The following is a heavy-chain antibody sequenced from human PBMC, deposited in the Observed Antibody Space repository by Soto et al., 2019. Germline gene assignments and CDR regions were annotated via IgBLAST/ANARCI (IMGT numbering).Heavy chain of an antibody. V-gene: IGHV4-34*01. CDR2: INHSGST. CDR3: ARGSGFGDQSGLRNWFDP. CDR1: GGSFSGYY. J-gene: IGHJ5*02. D-gene: IGHD3-10*01. Sequence: PSETLSLTCAVYGGSFSGYYWSWIRQPPGKGLEWIGEINHSGSTNYNPSLKSRVTISVDTSKNQFSLKLSSVTAADTAVYYCARGSGFGDQSGLRNWFDPWGQGTLVTVS.